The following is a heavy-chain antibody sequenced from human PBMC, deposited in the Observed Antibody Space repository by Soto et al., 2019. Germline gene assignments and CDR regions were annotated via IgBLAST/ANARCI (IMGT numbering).Heavy chain of an antibody. D-gene: IGHD3-10*01. V-gene: IGHV3-30-3*01. J-gene: IGHJ6*02. CDR2: ISHDGSNK. CDR3: ARDRGLRYYYYGMDV. CDR1: GFTFSSYA. Sequence: GGSLRLSCAASGFTFSSYAIHWVRQAPGKGLEWVAVISHDGSNKYYADSVKGRFTISRDNSKNTLYLQMNSLRAEDTAVYYCARDRGLRYYYYGMDVWGQGTTVTVSS.